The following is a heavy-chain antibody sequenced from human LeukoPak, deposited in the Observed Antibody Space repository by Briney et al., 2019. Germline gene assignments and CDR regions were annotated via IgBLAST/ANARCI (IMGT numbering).Heavy chain of an antibody. CDR2: IYYAGNT. J-gene: IGHJ5*02. CDR1: GGSISNFY. D-gene: IGHD2-15*01. Sequence: SETLSLTCSVSGGSISNFYWSWIRQFPGKGLEWIGYIYYAGNTKYNPSLKSRVTISVDTSRRQFSLELSSATAADTAVYFCARLGFRDGRTVDWFDPWGHGTLVTVSS. CDR3: ARLGFRDGRTVDWFDP. V-gene: IGHV4-59*08.